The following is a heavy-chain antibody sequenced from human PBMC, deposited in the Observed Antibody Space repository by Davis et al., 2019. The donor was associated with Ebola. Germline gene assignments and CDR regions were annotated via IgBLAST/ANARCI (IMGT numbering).Heavy chain of an antibody. CDR1: GFTFADYA. V-gene: IGHV3-9*01. Sequence: GGSLRLSCAASGFTFADYAMHWVRQAPGKGLEWVSGISWNSGSIGYADSVKGRFTISRDNAKNSLYLQMNSLGAEDTALYHCAKARVYDSWTPGFDPWGQGTLVTVSS. CDR2: ISWNSGSI. J-gene: IGHJ5*02. CDR3: AKARVYDSWTPGFDP. D-gene: IGHD3-9*01.